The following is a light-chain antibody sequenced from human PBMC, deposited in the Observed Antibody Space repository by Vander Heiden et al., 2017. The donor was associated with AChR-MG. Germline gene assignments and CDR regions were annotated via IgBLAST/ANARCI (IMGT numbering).Light chain of an antibody. V-gene: IGLV2-14*03. J-gene: IGLJ2*01. CDR1: SSDVGGYNY. CDR3: SSYISSSTPLV. Sequence: ALPQPASASGSPGQSITISCTGTSSDVGGYNYVSWYQHHPGKAPKLMIYDVSKRPSGVSNRFSGSKSGNTASLTISGLQAEDEADYYCSSYISSSTPLVFGGGTKLTVL. CDR2: DVS.